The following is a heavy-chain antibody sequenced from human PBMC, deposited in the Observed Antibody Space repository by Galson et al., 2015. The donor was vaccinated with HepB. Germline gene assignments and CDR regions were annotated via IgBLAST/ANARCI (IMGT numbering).Heavy chain of an antibody. V-gene: IGHV3-66*01. CDR1: GFTVSSNY. D-gene: IGHD1-14*01. J-gene: IGHJ4*02. CDR2: IYSGGST. CDR3: ATRMASSGSFDY. Sequence: SLRLSCAASGFTVSSNYMSWVRQAPGKGLEWVSVIYSGGSTYYADSVKGRFTISRDNSKNTLYLQMNSLRAEDTAVYYCATRMASSGSFDYWGQGTLVTVSS.